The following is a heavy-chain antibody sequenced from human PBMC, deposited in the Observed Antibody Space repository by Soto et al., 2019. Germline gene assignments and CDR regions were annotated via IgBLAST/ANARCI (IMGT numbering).Heavy chain of an antibody. CDR1: GFTFSDYY. Sequence: QVQLVESGGVLVKPGGSLRLSCAASGFTFSDYYMSWIRQTPGKGLEWVSYITQSGHATQYADSVRGRFTISRDNNKNSLYLQMNSLRVGDTGVYYCARAIRGYGAYGGYLGQGALVTVSS. V-gene: IGHV3-11*04. CDR2: ITQSGHAT. CDR3: ARAIRGYGAYGGY. D-gene: IGHD5-12*01. J-gene: IGHJ4*02.